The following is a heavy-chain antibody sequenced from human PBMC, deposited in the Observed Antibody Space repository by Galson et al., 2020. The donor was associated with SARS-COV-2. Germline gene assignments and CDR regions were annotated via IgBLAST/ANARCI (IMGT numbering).Heavy chain of an antibody. CDR1: GYTFTGYY. CDR2: INPNSSDT. V-gene: IGHV1-2*02. J-gene: IGHJ6*02. CDR3: SREKVEGTAPNDYFYGMDV. Sequence: ASVKVSCKASGYTFTGYYLHWVRQAPGQGLEWMGWINPNSSDTTYAQKFQGRVTMTRDTSISTAYMELSRLRSDDTAIYYCSREKVEGTAPNDYFYGMDVCGQGTTVSVSS. D-gene: IGHD1-1*01.